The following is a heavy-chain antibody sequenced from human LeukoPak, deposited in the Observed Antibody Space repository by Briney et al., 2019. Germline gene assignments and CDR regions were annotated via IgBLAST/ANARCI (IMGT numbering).Heavy chain of an antibody. Sequence: GGSLRLSCAASGFSFSSYGMHWVRQAPGKGLEWVALIRYDGNDKYYVDSVKGRFTISRDNSKTTLYLQMNSLRREDTAVYYCAKDRIAVRPGWFDPWGQGTLVTVSS. CDR3: AKDRIAVRPGWFDP. CDR1: GFSFSSYG. J-gene: IGHJ5*02. D-gene: IGHD6-6*01. V-gene: IGHV3-30*02. CDR2: IRYDGNDK.